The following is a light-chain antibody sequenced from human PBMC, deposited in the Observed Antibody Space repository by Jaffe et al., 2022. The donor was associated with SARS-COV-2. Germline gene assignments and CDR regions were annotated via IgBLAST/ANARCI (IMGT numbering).Light chain of an antibody. J-gene: IGKJ1*01. V-gene: IGKV4-1*01. Sequence: IVMTQSPDSLAVSLGERATINCKSSQRVLSSSNNKNYLAWYQQKPGQPPKLLIYWASARESGVPDRFSGSGSGTDFTLTISSLQAEDVAAYYCQQYYSPHRTFGQGTKVEIK. CDR2: WAS. CDR1: QRVLSSSNNKNY. CDR3: QQYYSPHRT.